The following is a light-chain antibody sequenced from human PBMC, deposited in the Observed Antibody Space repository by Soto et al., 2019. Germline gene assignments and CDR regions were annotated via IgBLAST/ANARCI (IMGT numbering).Light chain of an antibody. Sequence: QSVLTQPASVSGSPRHSITISCTGTSSDVGGYNYVSWYQQHPGKAPKLMIYDVSNRPSGVSNRFSGSKSGNTASLTISGLQAEDEADYYCSSYTSSSTEVFGTGTKVTVL. J-gene: IGLJ1*01. CDR2: DVS. V-gene: IGLV2-14*01. CDR1: SSDVGGYNY. CDR3: SSYTSSSTEV.